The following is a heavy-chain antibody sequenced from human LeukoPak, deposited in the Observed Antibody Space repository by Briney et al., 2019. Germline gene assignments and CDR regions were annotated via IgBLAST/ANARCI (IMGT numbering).Heavy chain of an antibody. CDR3: ARRRELRPFDY. V-gene: IGHV4-34*01. CDR1: GGPFSGYY. CDR2: INHSGST. D-gene: IGHD1-26*01. J-gene: IGHJ4*02. Sequence: SETLSLTCAVYGGPFSGYYWSWIRQPPGKGLEWIGEINHSGSTNYNPSLKSRVTISVDTSKNQFSLKLSSVTAADTAVYYCARRRELRPFDYWGQGTLVTVSS.